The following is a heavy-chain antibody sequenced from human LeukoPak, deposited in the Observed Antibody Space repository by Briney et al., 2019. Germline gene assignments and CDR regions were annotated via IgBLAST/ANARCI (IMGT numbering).Heavy chain of an antibody. CDR3: ARDRIQLWSHDY. CDR1: GFTVSSNF. Sequence: GGSLRLSCVASGFTVSSNFMTWVRQAPGKGLEWVSVIYSGGSTYYAESVKGRFTISRDNSKNTLYLQMNSLRAEDTAVYYCARDRIQLWSHDYWGQGTLVTVSS. J-gene: IGHJ4*02. CDR2: IYSGGST. V-gene: IGHV3-66*01. D-gene: IGHD5-18*01.